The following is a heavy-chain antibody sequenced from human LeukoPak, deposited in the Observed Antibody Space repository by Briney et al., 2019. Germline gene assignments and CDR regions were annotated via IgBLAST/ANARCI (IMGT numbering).Heavy chain of an antibody. Sequence: GGSLTLSCAPSGFTFEEYTMHCVPQAPGRGLECVSLISCDGGSTYYAHSVKVRFTISRDKSQNSLYLQMSSLRAEDTALYYWAKATIAAGSDYMDVWGKGTTVTVSS. CDR2: ISCDGGST. D-gene: IGHD6-13*01. J-gene: IGHJ6*03. CDR3: AKATIAAGSDYMDV. V-gene: IGHV3-43D*03. CDR1: GFTFEEYT.